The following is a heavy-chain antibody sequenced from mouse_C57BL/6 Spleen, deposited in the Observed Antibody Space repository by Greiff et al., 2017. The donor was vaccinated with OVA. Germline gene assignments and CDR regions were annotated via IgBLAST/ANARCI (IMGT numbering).Heavy chain of an antibody. CDR1: GIDFSRYW. J-gene: IGHJ4*01. CDR3: ARGISGYAMDY. D-gene: IGHD3-1*01. V-gene: IGHV4-1*01. Sequence: EVKVIEPGGGLVQPGGSLKLSCAASGIDFSRYWMSWVRRAPGKGLEWIGEINPDSSTINYAPSLKDKFIISRDNAKNTLYLQMSKVRSEDTALYYCARGISGYAMDYWGQGTSVTVSS. CDR2: INPDSSTI.